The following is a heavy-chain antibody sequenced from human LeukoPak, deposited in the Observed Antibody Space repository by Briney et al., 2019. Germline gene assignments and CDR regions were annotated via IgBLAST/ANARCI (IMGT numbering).Heavy chain of an antibody. D-gene: IGHD4-23*01. CDR2: INPSGGST. V-gene: IGHV1-46*01. CDR3: ARAGFDYGGKNWFDP. Sequence: ASVKVSCKASGYTFTSYYMHWVRQAPGQGLEWMGIINPSGGSTSYAQKFQGRVTMTRDMSTSTVYMELSSLRSEDTAVYYCARAGFDYGGKNWFDPWGQGTLVTVSS. J-gene: IGHJ5*02. CDR1: GYTFTSYY.